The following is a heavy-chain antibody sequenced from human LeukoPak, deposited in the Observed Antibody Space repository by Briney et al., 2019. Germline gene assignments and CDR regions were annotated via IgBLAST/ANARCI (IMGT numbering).Heavy chain of an antibody. V-gene: IGHV7-4-1*02. CDR3: ARALDSLGGLSLPDY. CDR2: IHPTTGNP. CDR1: GYTFSNYF. Sequence: ASVKVSCKASGYTFSNYFMNWVRQAPGQGLEFMGWIHPTTGNPAYAQGFSGRFVFSFDTSVTTTYLQINDLKAEDTAVYFCARALDSLGGLSLPDYWGQGTLVTVSS. D-gene: IGHD3-16*02. J-gene: IGHJ4*02.